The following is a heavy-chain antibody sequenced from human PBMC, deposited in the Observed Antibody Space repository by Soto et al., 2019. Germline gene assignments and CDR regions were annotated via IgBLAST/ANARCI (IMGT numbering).Heavy chain of an antibody. V-gene: IGHV3-15*01. D-gene: IGHD1-1*01. CDR1: GFTFSNAW. CDR3: NTDNHIEINNPVRFDY. Sequence: RRLSCAASGFTFSNAWMSWVRQAPGKGLEWVGRIKSKTDGGTTDYAAPVKGRFTISRDDSKNTLYLQMNSLKTEETAVYYCNTDNHIEINNPVRFDYWGQGTLVTVSS. J-gene: IGHJ4*02. CDR2: IKSKTDGGTT.